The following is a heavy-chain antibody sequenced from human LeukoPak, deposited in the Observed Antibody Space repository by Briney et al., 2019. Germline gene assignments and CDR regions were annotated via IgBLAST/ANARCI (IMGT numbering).Heavy chain of an antibody. J-gene: IGHJ4*02. D-gene: IGHD6-13*01. Sequence: PSETLSLTCTVSGGSISSYYWGWIRQPAGKGLEWIGRIYTSGSTNYNPSLKSRVTMSVDTSKNQLSLKLSSVTAADTAVYYCARDTPIAAAGSYYFDYWGQGTLVTVSS. V-gene: IGHV4-4*07. CDR3: ARDTPIAAAGSYYFDY. CDR2: IYTSGST. CDR1: GGSISSYY.